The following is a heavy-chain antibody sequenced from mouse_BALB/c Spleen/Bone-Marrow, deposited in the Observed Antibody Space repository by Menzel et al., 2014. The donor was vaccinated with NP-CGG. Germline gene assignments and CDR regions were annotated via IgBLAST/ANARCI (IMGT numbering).Heavy chain of an antibody. J-gene: IGHJ2*01. CDR1: GYSITSDYA. D-gene: IGHD4-1*01. CDR3: AKTGTRYYFDY. Sequence: VQLQQSGPGLVEPSQSLSLTCTVTGYSITSDYAWNWIRQFPGNKLEWMGYISYSGTTSYNPSLKSRISITRDTSKNQFFLQLNSVTTEDTATYYCAKTGTRYYFDYWGQGTTLTVSS. CDR2: ISYSGTT. V-gene: IGHV3-2*02.